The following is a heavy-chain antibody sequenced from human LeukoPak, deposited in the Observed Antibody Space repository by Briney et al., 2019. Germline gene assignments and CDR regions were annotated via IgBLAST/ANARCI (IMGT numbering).Heavy chain of an antibody. CDR2: INSISTYI. J-gene: IGHJ4*02. Sequence: GGSLRLSCAASGFTFSTYTMNWVRQAPGEGLEWVSSINSISTYISYADSVKGRFTISRDNSKNTLYLQMNSLRAEDTAVYYCAKAYGSGSYSFDYWGQGTLVTVSS. CDR1: GFTFSTYT. CDR3: AKAYGSGSYSFDY. V-gene: IGHV3-21*04. D-gene: IGHD3-10*01.